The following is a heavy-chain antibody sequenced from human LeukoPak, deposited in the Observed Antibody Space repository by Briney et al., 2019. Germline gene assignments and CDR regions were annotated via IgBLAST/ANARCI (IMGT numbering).Heavy chain of an antibody. CDR3: ARESSSGYYHYGMDV. D-gene: IGHD3-22*01. J-gene: IGHJ6*02. CDR1: GFTFSSYG. CDR2: IWYDGSNK. Sequence: PGGSLRLSCAASGFTFSSYGMPWVRQAPGKGLEWVAVIWYDGSNKYYADSVKGRFTISRDNSKNTLYLQMNSLRAEDTAVYYCARESSSGYYHYGMDVWGQGTTVTVSS. V-gene: IGHV3-33*01.